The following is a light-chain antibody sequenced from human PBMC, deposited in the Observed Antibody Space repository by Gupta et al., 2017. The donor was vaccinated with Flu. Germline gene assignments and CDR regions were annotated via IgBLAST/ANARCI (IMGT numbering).Light chain of an antibody. V-gene: IGKV1-39*01. CDR3: QQSHSYPPT. Sequence: ASVGDRVTITCRASQSISTSLNWYQQKPGKAPTFLVYAASSLKSGVPSRFSGSGSGTDFALTINNLQPEDFATYFCQQSHSYPPTFGRGTTLEIK. CDR2: AAS. CDR1: QSISTS. J-gene: IGKJ2*01.